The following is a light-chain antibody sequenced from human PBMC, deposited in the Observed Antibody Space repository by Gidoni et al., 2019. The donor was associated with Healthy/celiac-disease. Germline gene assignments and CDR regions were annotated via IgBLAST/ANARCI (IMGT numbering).Light chain of an antibody. Sequence: DTQLTQSPSFRSASVGDRITITCRASQGISSYFAWYQQKPGKAPKLLIYAASTLQSGVPSRFSGSGSGTEFTLTISSLQPEDFATYYCQQLNSYLQWTFGQGTKVEIK. V-gene: IGKV1-9*01. CDR3: QQLNSYLQWT. CDR1: QGISSY. CDR2: AAS. J-gene: IGKJ1*01.